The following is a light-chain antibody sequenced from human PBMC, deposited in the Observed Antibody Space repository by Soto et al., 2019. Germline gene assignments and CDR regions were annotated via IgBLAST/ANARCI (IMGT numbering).Light chain of an antibody. J-gene: IGKJ3*01. CDR2: GTS. Sequence: EIVLTQSPGTLSLSPGERATLSCRASQSVRSNYLAWYQQQPGQAPRLLIYGTSTRDTGIPDRFSGSGSGTDFTLTISRLEPEDFAVYYCQQYGSSYTFGPGTKVEI. CDR3: QQYGSSYT. CDR1: QSVRSNY. V-gene: IGKV3-20*01.